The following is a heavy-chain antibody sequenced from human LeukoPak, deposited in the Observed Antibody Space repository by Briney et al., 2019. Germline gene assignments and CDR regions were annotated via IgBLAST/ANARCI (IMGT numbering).Heavy chain of an antibody. CDR3: ARYRYDSSGYYSVYYFDY. V-gene: IGHV4-31*03. Sequence: PSGTLFLTCTVSGGSISSGGYYWSWIRQHPGKGLEWIGYIYYSGSTYYNPSLKSRVTISVDTSKNQFSLKLCSVTAADTAVYYCARYRYDSSGYYSVYYFDYWGQGTLVTVSS. D-gene: IGHD3-22*01. CDR2: IYYSGST. J-gene: IGHJ4*02. CDR1: GGSISSGGYY.